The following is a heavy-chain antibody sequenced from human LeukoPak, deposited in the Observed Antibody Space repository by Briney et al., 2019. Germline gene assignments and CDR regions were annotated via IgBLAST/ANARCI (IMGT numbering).Heavy chain of an antibody. CDR2: IIPIFGTA. V-gene: IGHV1-69*05. Sequence: SVKVSCKASGYTFTSYAISWVRQAPGQGLEWMGRIIPIFGTANYAQKFQGRVTITTDESTSTAYMELSSLRSEDTAVYYCARPSSGWSGLDYWGQGTLVTVSS. J-gene: IGHJ4*02. D-gene: IGHD6-19*01. CDR3: ARPSSGWSGLDY. CDR1: GYTFTSYA.